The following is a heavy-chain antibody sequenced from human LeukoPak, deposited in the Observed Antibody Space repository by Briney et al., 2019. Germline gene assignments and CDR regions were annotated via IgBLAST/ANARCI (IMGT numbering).Heavy chain of an antibody. V-gene: IGHV1-69*04. D-gene: IGHD3-16*02. J-gene: IGHJ4*02. CDR1: GGTFSSYA. Sequence: SVKVSCKASGGTFSSYAISWVRQAPGRGLEWMGRIIPILGIANYAQKFQGRVTITADKSTSTAYMELSSLRSEDTAVYYCHGVMITFGGVIVDYWGQGTLVTVSS. CDR2: IIPILGIA. CDR3: HGVMITFGGVIVDY.